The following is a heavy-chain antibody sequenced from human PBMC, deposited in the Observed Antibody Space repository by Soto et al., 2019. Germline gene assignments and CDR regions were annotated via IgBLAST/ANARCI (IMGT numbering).Heavy chain of an antibody. J-gene: IGHJ4*02. V-gene: IGHV4-31*03. Sequence: QVQLQESGPGLVKPSQTLSLTCTVSGGPISSDSFYWNWIRQHPGKGLEWLGYVYYSGSTYYNPSLKSRVTMSGDTSKNQFSRNLKTVTAADTAVYACASAEVKRGSLYSGSTSCVYYFGSWGQGTLVSVSS. CDR1: GGPISSDSFY. D-gene: IGHD2-2*01. CDR3: ASAEVKRGSLYSGSTSCVYYFGS. CDR2: VYYSGST.